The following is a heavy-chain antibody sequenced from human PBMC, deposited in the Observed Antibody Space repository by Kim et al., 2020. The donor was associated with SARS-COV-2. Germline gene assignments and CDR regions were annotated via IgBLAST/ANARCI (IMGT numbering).Heavy chain of an antibody. CDR3: ARAHSSGWFSYGMDV. V-gene: IGHV3-74*01. D-gene: IGHD6-19*01. J-gene: IGHJ6*02. Sequence: AGSVKGRFTISRDNAKNTVYWQMNSLRAEDTAVYYCARAHSSGWFSYGMDVWGQGTTVTVSS.